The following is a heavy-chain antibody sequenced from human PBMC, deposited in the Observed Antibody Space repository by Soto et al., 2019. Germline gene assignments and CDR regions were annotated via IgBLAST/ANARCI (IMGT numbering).Heavy chain of an antibody. J-gene: IGHJ4*02. Sequence: QVQLVESGGGVVQPGRSLRLSCAASGFTFSSYAMHWVRQAPGKGLEWVAVISYDGSNKYYADSVKGRFTISRDNSKNTLYLQMNSLRAEGTAVYYCARDAQSWGERIDYWGQGTLVTVSS. D-gene: IGHD1-1*01. CDR2: ISYDGSNK. CDR1: GFTFSSYA. V-gene: IGHV3-30-3*01. CDR3: ARDAQSWGERIDY.